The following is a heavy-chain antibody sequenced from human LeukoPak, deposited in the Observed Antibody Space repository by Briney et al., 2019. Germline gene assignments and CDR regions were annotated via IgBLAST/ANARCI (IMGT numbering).Heavy chain of an antibody. J-gene: IGHJ4*02. V-gene: IGHV3-30*18. CDR3: AKFMGSSGWYSQIDH. CDR2: ISYDGSKK. CDR1: GFAFGTYG. D-gene: IGHD6-19*01. Sequence: GGSLRLSCAASGFAFGTYGMRWVRQAPGKGLEWAAVISYDGSKKYHADSVKGRFTISRDNSKNTLYLQMNSLRAEDTAVYYCAKFMGSSGWYSQIDHWGQGTQVTVSS.